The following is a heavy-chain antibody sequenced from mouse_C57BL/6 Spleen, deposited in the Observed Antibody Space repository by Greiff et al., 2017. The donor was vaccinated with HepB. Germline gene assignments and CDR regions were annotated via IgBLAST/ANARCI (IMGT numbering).Heavy chain of an antibody. J-gene: IGHJ4*01. CDR1: GYTFTDYY. CDR3: ASYYGY. Sequence: VQLQQSGPELVKPGASVKISCKASGYTFTDYYMNWVKQSHGKSLEWIGDINPNNGGTSYNQKFKGKATLTVDKSSSTAYMELRSLTSEDSAVYYCASYYGYWGQGTSVTVSS. D-gene: IGHD1-1*01. V-gene: IGHV1-26*01. CDR2: INPNNGGT.